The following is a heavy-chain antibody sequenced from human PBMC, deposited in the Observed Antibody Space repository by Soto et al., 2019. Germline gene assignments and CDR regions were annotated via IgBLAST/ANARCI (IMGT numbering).Heavy chain of an antibody. CDR3: ARSYYDTTGFAVDP. CDR2: MYFGGSF. D-gene: IGHD3-22*01. J-gene: IGHJ5*02. V-gene: IGHV4-61*08. CDR1: GGSISSGGYS. Sequence: SETLSLTCAVSGGSISSGGYSWSWIRQPPGKGLEWIGFMYFGGSFNYNPSLTSRVTMSVETSKNQFSMKVTSVTAADTAVYYCARSYYDTTGFAVDPWGQGTLVTVSS.